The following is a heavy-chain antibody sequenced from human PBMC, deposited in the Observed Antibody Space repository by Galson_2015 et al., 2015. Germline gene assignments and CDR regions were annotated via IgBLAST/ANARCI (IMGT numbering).Heavy chain of an antibody. CDR2: INPGDSDT. V-gene: IGHV5-51*01. CDR3: ARHRAAGGGYYYGMDA. D-gene: IGHD6-13*01. J-gene: IGHJ6*02. Sequence: QSGAEVKKAGESLEISCKTSGYRFSNYWIAWVRQMPGKGLEWMGIINPGDSDTRYSPSLQGQVTISVDKSMNTAYLQWSSLKASDTAMYYCARHRAAGGGYYYGMDAWGQGTTVTVSS. CDR1: GYRFSNYW.